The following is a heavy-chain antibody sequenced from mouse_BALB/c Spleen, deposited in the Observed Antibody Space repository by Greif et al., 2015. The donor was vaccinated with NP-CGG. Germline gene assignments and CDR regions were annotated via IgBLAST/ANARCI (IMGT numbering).Heavy chain of an antibody. CDR3: ARLSFYDGGWCAY. V-gene: IGHV5-17*02. Sequence: EVQLVESEGGLVQPGGSRKLSCAASGFTFSSFGMHWVRQAPEKGLEWVAYISSGSSTIYYADTVKDRFTISRDNHKNTLFLQMTSPRCGDRGMYLCARLSFYDGGWCAYLVQGTLIAVSA. J-gene: IGHJ3*01. D-gene: IGHD2-3*01. CDR1: GFTFSSFG. CDR2: ISSGSSTI.